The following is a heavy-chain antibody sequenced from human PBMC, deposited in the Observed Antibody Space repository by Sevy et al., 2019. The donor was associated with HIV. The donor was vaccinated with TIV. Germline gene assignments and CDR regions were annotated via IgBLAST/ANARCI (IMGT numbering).Heavy chain of an antibody. Sequence: ETLSLTCAVYGGSFSGYYWSWIRQPPGKGLEWIGEINHSGSTNYNPSLKSRVTISVDTSKNQFSLKLSSVTAADTAVYYCARDKDTAMGDWGQGTLVTVSS. J-gene: IGHJ4*02. V-gene: IGHV4-34*01. CDR1: GGSFSGYY. D-gene: IGHD5-18*01. CDR2: INHSGST. CDR3: ARDKDTAMGD.